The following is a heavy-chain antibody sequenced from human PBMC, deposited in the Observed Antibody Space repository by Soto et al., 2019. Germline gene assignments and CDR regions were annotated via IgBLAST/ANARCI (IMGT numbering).Heavy chain of an antibody. D-gene: IGHD5-12*01. CDR1: GFTFSDYY. J-gene: IGHJ3*02. Sequence: PGGSLRLSCAASGFTFSDYYMSWIRQAPGKGLEWVSYISSSGSTIYYADSVKGRFTISRDNAKNSLYLQMNSLRAEDTAVYYCAIEMATSTFTARDAFDIWGQGTMVTVSS. V-gene: IGHV3-11*01. CDR3: AIEMATSTFTARDAFDI. CDR2: ISSSGSTI.